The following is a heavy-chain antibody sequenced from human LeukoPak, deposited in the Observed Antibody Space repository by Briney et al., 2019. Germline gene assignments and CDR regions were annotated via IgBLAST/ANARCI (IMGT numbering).Heavy chain of an antibody. CDR3: ARLRAGYYYGMDV. J-gene: IGHJ6*02. V-gene: IGHV4-59*08. Sequence: SETLSLTCTVSGGSISSYYWSWIRQPPGKGLEWIGYIYYSGSTNYNPSLKSRVTISVDTSKNQFSLKLSSVTAADTAVYYCARLRAGYYYGMDVWGQGTTVTVSS. CDR1: GGSISSYY. CDR2: IYYSGST.